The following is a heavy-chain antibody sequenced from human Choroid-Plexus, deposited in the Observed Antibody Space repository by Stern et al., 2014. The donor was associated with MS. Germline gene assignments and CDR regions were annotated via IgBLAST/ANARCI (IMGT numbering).Heavy chain of an antibody. D-gene: IGHD2-15*01. V-gene: IGHV3-30*18. Sequence: VQLVQSGGGVAQPGRPLILSCAASGFTFSNFGMHWVRQAPGKGLEWVALISYDGSDKSYADSVKGRFTIFRDNSKNTLYMHMNGLRAEDTAVYYCAKDRQWSTYFFDYWGQGSLVTVSS. CDR1: GFTFSNFG. J-gene: IGHJ4*02. CDR3: AKDRQWSTYFFDY. CDR2: ISYDGSDK.